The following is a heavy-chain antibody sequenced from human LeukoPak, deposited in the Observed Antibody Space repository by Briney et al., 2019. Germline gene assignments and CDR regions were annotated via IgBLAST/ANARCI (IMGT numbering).Heavy chain of an antibody. J-gene: IGHJ4*02. Sequence: GVPLRLSCAASGFILSNHAMIGLPQAPGKGLQWIAVSSGSGRTIEYEDSVKGRFTISRDNSKNTLSLQMNSLRVEDTAIYYCTKNVMVKRYIDYWGQGTVVTVS. V-gene: IGHV3-23*01. CDR3: TKNVMVKRYIDY. D-gene: IGHD5-18*01. CDR1: GFILSNHA. CDR2: SSGSGRTI.